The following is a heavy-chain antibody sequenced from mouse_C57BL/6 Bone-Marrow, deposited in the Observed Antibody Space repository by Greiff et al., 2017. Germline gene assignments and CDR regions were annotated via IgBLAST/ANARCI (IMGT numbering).Heavy chain of an antibody. J-gene: IGHJ3*01. Sequence: EVMLVESGGDLVKPGGSLKLSCAASGFTFSSYGMSWVRQTPDKSLEWVATISSGGSYTYYPDSVKGRITISRDNARNTQYLQMSSLKSEDTAMYYCARRGLSWFAYGGQGTRVTVSA. CDR2: ISSGGSYT. V-gene: IGHV5-6*02. CDR3: ARRGLSWFAY. CDR1: GFTFSSYG. D-gene: IGHD1-1*01.